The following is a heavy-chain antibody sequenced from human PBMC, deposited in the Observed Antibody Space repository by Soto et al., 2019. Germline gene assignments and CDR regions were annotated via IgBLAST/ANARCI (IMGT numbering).Heavy chain of an antibody. Sequence: GESLKISCQGSGYSSTTHWSTWVRQTPGKGLEWTGRIDPSNSDINYSPSFQGHVTISVDRSISTAYLQWSRLEDSDSAIYPCARRLSGQQEGYNGYYFYGLWVWERGTRVAVAS. CDR2: IDPSNSDI. V-gene: IGHV5-10-1*01. D-gene: IGHD5-18*01. J-gene: IGHJ6*01. CDR3: ARRLSGQQEGYNGYYFYGLWV. CDR1: GYSSTTHW.